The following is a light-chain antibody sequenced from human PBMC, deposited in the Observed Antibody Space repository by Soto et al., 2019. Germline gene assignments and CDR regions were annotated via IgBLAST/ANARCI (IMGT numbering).Light chain of an antibody. CDR2: DTF. CDR3: QQRTLWPRT. Sequence: IVLTQSPGTLSLSPGESASLSCRASQSVTNYLAWYQQKPGQAPRLLIYDTFTRAAGIPDRFSVSGSGTDFTLTISSLEPEDFAVYYCQQRTLWPRTFGQGTKVEIK. V-gene: IGKV3-11*01. J-gene: IGKJ1*01. CDR1: QSVTNY.